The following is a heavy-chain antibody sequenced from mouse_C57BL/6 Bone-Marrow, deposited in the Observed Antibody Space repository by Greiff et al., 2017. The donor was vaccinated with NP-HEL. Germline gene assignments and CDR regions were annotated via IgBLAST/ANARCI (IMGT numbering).Heavy chain of an antibody. CDR1: GYTFTDYY. J-gene: IGHJ2*01. CDR2: INPNNGGT. D-gene: IGHD1-1*01. V-gene: IGHV1-26*01. Sequence: VQLQQSGPELVKPGASVKISCKASGYTFTDYYMNWVKQSHGKSLEWIGDINPNNGGTSYNQKFKGKATLTVDKSSSTAYMELRSLTSEDSAVYYCARGDFTTVVVEEDYWGQGTTLTVSS. CDR3: ARGDFTTVVVEEDY.